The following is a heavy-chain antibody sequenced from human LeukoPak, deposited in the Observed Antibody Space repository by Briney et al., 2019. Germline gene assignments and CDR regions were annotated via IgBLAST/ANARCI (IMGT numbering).Heavy chain of an antibody. D-gene: IGHD3-22*01. J-gene: IGHJ4*02. Sequence: KSSETLSLTCAVYGGSFSGYYWSWIRQPPGKGLEWIGEINHSGSTNYNPSLKSRVTISVDTSKNQFSLKLSSVTAADTAVYYCARDMYYYDSSGLSPLFDYWGQGTLVTVSS. CDR2: INHSGST. V-gene: IGHV4-34*01. CDR1: GGSFSGYY. CDR3: ARDMYYYDSSGLSPLFDY.